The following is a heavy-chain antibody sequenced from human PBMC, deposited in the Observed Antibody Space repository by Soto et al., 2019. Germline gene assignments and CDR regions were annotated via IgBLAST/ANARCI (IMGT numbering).Heavy chain of an antibody. V-gene: IGHV3-23*01. J-gene: IGHJ4*02. D-gene: IGHD2-8*02. Sequence: EVQLLESGGGLVQPGGSLRLSCAASGFTFSGYDMSWVRQAPGKGLEWVSTISGSGGTTYYGDSVKGRFTISRDNSKNTLYLQMNSLRAEDTAVYYCAKDSSHWSLFDYWGQGTLVTVSS. CDR2: ISGSGGTT. CDR3: AKDSSHWSLFDY. CDR1: GFTFSGYD.